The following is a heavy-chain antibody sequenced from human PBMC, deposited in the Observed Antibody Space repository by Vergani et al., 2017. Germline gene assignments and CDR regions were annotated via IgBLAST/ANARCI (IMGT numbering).Heavy chain of an antibody. V-gene: IGHV4-38-2*01. D-gene: IGHD4-17*01. CDR3: TTEKDDY. CDR2: IYYSGST. CDR1: GYSISSGYY. Sequence: QVQLQESGPGLVKPSETLSLTCAVSGYSISSGYYWGWIRQPPGKGLEWIGSIYYSGSTYYNPSLKSRVTISVDTSKNQFSLKLSSVTAADTAVYYCTTEKDDYWGQGTLVTVSS. J-gene: IGHJ4*02.